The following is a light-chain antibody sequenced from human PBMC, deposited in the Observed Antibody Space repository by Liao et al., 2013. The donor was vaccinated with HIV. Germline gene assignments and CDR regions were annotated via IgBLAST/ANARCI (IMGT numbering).Light chain of an antibody. CDR1: NIGSKS. Sequence: SYELTQPPSVSVAPGKTARITCGTNNIGSKSVHWYQQKPGQAPVLVISRDSERSSGIPERFAGSTSGTTVTLTISGVQAEDEADYYCQSADSSATCPVFGGGTKLTVL. CDR3: QSADSSATCPV. V-gene: IGLV3-25*03. CDR2: RDS. J-gene: IGLJ3*02.